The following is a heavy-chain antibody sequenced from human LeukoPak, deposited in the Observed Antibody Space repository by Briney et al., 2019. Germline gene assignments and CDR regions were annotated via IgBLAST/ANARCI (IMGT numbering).Heavy chain of an antibody. CDR2: ISGSGGST. V-gene: IGHV3-23*01. CDR1: GFTFSSYA. CDR3: ARDFSGSFTLDP. J-gene: IGHJ5*02. D-gene: IGHD1-26*01. Sequence: GGSLRLSCAASGFTFSSYAMSWVRQAPGKGLEWVSAISGSGGSTYYADSVKGRFTISRDNSKNTLYLQMNSLRAEDTAVYYCARDFSGSFTLDPWGQGTLVTVSS.